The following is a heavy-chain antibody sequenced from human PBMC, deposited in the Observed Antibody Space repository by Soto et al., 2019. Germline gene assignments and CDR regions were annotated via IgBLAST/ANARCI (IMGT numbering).Heavy chain of an antibody. CDR2: ISAYNGNT. CDR3: ARWGSGWQKIGHFDY. CDR1: GYTFTSYG. D-gene: IGHD6-19*01. V-gene: IGHV1-18*01. J-gene: IGHJ4*02. Sequence: ASVKVSCKASGYTFTSYGISWVRQAPGQGLEWMGWISAYNGNTNYAQKLQGRVTMTTDTSTSTAYMELRSLRSDDTAVYYCARWGSGWQKIGHFDYWGQGTLVTVSS.